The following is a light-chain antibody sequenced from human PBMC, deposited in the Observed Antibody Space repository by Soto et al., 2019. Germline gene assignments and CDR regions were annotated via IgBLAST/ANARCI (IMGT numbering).Light chain of an antibody. CDR1: QSVSST. CDR3: QQSSSWPPLN. CDR2: GAS. J-gene: IGKJ4*01. V-gene: IGKV3-11*01. Sequence: EIVMTHSPATLSVSTGAIATLSCRARQSVSSTLAWYQQKPGQAPRLLIYGASSRATGIPDRFSGSGSGTDFTLTISSLEPEDFAVYYCQQSSSWPPLNCGGGNTGDIK.